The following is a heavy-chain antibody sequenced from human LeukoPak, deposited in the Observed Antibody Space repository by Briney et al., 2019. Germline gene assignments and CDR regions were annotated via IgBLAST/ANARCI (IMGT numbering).Heavy chain of an antibody. D-gene: IGHD3-22*01. CDR3: ARGVYYYEP. Sequence: SETLSLTCAVYGVSFSGYYWSWIRQPPGKGLEWIGEINHSGSTNYNPSLKSRVTISVDTSKNQFSLKLSSVTAADTAVYYCARGVYYYEPWGQGTLVTVSS. CDR2: INHSGST. V-gene: IGHV4-34*01. CDR1: GVSFSGYY. J-gene: IGHJ5*02.